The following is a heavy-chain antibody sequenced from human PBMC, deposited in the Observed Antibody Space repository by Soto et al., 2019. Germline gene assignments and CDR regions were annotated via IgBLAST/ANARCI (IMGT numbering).Heavy chain of an antibody. V-gene: IGHV4-4*02. CDR3: ARSIMTTVIYFDY. J-gene: IGHJ4*02. CDR2: IYHSGST. D-gene: IGHD4-17*01. CDR1: GGSISSSNW. Sequence: SETLSLTCAVSGGSISSSNWWSWVRQPPGKGLEWIGEIYHSGSTNYNPSLKSRVTISVDKSKNQFSLKLSSVTAADTAVYYCARSIMTTVIYFDYWGQGTLVTVSS.